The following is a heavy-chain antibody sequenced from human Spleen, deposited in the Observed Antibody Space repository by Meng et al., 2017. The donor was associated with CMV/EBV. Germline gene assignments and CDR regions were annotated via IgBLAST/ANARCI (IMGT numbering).Heavy chain of an antibody. Sequence: ISSGGYFWSWIRQPPGKGLEWIGFLYYSGSTNYKPSLKSRVTISLDTSKNHFSLRLNSVTAADTAVYYCARGKRDYDLLTGYYEVFDYWGQGTLVTVSS. CDR1: ISSGGYF. V-gene: IGHV4-30-4*01. J-gene: IGHJ4*02. CDR2: LYYSGST. D-gene: IGHD3-9*01. CDR3: ARGKRDYDLLTGYYEVFDY.